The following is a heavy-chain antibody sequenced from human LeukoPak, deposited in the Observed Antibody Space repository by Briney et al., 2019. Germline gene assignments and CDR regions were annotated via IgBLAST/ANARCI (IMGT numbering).Heavy chain of an antibody. V-gene: IGHV3-7*01. CDR2: IKQEGNVK. J-gene: IGHJ4*02. D-gene: IGHD3-16*01. Sequence: GGSLRLSCAASGFTFRSYWMSWVRQAPGRGREWVATIKQEGNVKYYVDSVKGRFTISRDNAENSLYLQMNSLRVEDTAVYYCPRLGGETTLFVLWGQGALVTVSS. CDR3: PRLGGETTLFVL. CDR1: GFTFRSYW.